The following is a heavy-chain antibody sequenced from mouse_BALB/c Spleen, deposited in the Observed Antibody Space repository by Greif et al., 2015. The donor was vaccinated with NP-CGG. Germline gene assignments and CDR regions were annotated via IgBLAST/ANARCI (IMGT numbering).Heavy chain of an antibody. CDR3: NIGSSQPHWYFDV. J-gene: IGHJ1*01. D-gene: IGHD1-1*01. CDR2: IDPENGDT. Sequence: VQLKQSGAELVRSGASVKLSCTASGFNIKDYYMHWVKQRPEQGLEWIGWIDPENGDTEYAPKFQGKATMTADTSSNTAYLQLSGLTSEDTAVYYCNIGSSQPHWYFDVWGAGTTVTVSS. CDR1: GFNIKDYY. V-gene: IGHV14-4*02.